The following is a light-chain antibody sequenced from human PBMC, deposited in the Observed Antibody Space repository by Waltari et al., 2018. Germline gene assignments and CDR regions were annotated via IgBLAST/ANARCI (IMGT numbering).Light chain of an antibody. J-gene: IGKJ1*01. CDR3: QQYNSYSQT. Sequence: DIQMTQSPSTLSASVGDRVTITCRASQSISSWLAWYQQKPGKAPKLLFYKASSLESGVPSRCSVSGSGTEFTLTISSLQPDDFATYYCQQYNSYSQTFGQGTKVEIK. CDR1: QSISSW. CDR2: KAS. V-gene: IGKV1-5*03.